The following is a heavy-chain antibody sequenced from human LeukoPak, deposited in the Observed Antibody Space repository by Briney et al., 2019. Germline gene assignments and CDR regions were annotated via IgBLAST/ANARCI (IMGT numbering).Heavy chain of an antibody. J-gene: IGHJ4*02. CDR1: GFTFSDHY. CDR2: IRNKAKSYTT. CDR3: ASGYCSDTCCSGFY. Sequence: PGGSLRLSCAASGFTFSDHYMDWVRQAPGKGLEWVGRIRNKAKSYTTQYAASVKGRFTISRDDSKNSLYLQMNSLKTEDTAVYYCASGYCSDTCCSGFYWGQGTLVTVSS. V-gene: IGHV3-72*01. D-gene: IGHD2-2*01.